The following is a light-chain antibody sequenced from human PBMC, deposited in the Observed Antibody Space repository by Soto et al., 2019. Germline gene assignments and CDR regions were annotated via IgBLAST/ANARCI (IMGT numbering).Light chain of an antibody. Sequence: QSVLTQSSSASASLGSSVKLTCTLSSGHSSYIIEWHQQQPGKAPRYLMKLEGSGSYNKGSEVPDRFSGSSSGADRYLTICNLQFEDEADYYCETWDGNTRVFGGGTKLTVL. J-gene: IGLJ3*02. V-gene: IGLV4-60*02. CDR2: LEGSGSY. CDR1: SGHSSYI. CDR3: ETWDGNTRV.